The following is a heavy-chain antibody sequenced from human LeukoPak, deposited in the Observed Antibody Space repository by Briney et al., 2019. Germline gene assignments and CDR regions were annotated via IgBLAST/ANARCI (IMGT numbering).Heavy chain of an antibody. CDR2: ISASGGGT. CDR3: APLAATTDY. CDR1: GFTFSNYW. V-gene: IGHV3-23*01. D-gene: IGHD5-12*01. Sequence: GGSLRLSCAASGFTFSNYWMTWVRQAPGKGLEWVSSISASGGGTYYADSVKGRFTISRDTSKNTLYLQMNSLRAEDTAVYYCAPLAATTDYWGQGTLVTVSS. J-gene: IGHJ4*02.